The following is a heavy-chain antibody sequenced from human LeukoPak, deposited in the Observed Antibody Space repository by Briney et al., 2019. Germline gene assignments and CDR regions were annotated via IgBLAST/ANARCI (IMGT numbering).Heavy chain of an antibody. CDR2: IIPIFGTA. CDR1: GGTFSSYA. Sequence: SVKVSCKASGGTFSSYAISWVRLAPGQGLGWMGGIIPIFGTANYAQKFQGRVTITADESTSTAYMELSSLRSEDTAVYYCARVSAYCGGDCYNYWGQGTLVTVSS. D-gene: IGHD2-21*01. J-gene: IGHJ4*02. CDR3: ARVSAYCGGDCYNY. V-gene: IGHV1-69*13.